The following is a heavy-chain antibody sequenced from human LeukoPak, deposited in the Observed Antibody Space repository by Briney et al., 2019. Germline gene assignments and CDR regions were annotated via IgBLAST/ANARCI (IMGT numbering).Heavy chain of an antibody. Sequence: GGSLRLSCAASGFTFSSSDLHWVRQAPGKGLEWVAVISYDGSNKYYADSVKGRFTISRDNSKNTLYLQMNSLRAEDTAVYYCARDFPLYYYDSSGYYPDGGYFDYWGQGTLVTVSS. CDR1: GFTFSSSD. J-gene: IGHJ4*02. V-gene: IGHV3-30-3*01. D-gene: IGHD3-22*01. CDR3: ARDFPLYYYDSSGYYPDGGYFDY. CDR2: ISYDGSNK.